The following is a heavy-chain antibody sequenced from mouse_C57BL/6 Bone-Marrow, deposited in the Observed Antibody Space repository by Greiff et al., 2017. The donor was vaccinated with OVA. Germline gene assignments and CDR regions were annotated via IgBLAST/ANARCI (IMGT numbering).Heavy chain of an antibody. CDR3: AIRRGFAY. J-gene: IGHJ3*01. CDR2: IYPGSGNT. D-gene: IGHD2-12*01. Sequence: QVQLKQPGAELVRPGASVKLSCKASGYTFTDYYINWVKQRPGQGLEWIARIYPGSGNTYYNEKFKGKATLTAEKSSSTAYMQLSSLTSEDSAVYFCAIRRGFAYWGQGTLVTVSA. V-gene: IGHV1-76*01. CDR1: GYTFTDYY.